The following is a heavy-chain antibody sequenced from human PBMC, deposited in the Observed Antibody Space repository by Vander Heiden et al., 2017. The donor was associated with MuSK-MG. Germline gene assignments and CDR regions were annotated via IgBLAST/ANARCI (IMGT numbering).Heavy chain of an antibody. D-gene: IGHD3-16*02. CDR3: AKDGTPYDDYVWGSYRPFDY. V-gene: IGHV3-23*01. CDR1: GFTFSSYA. CDR2: ISGSGGST. J-gene: IGHJ4*02. Sequence: EVQLLESGGGLVQPGGSLRLSCAASGFTFSSYAMRWVLQAPGKGLEWVSAISGSGGSTYYADSVKGRFTISRDNSKNPLYLQMNSLRAEDTAVYYCAKDGTPYDDYVWGSYRPFDYWGQGPLGNVAA.